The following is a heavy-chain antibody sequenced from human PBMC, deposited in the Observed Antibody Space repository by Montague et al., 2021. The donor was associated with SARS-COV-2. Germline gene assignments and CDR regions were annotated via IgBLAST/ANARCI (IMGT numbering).Heavy chain of an antibody. J-gene: IGHJ4*02. V-gene: IGHV6-1*01. CDR1: GDSVSSNSVA. Sequence: CAISGDSVSSNSVAWSWTRQSPSRGLEWLGRTYYRSKWYSDYAPSVRGRLTVNPDASKNEFSPELNYVTPEDTAVYYCVRYSGWFYFDFWGQGTLVTVPS. D-gene: IGHD6-19*01. CDR2: TYYRSKWYS. CDR3: VRYSGWFYFDF.